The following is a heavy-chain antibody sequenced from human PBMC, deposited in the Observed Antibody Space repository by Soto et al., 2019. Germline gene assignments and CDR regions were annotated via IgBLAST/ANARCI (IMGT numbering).Heavy chain of an antibody. J-gene: IGHJ6*02. V-gene: IGHV1-18*04. CDR3: ARDPAVTSYYYYYGMDV. Sequence: QVQLVKSGAEVKKPGASVKVSCKASGYTFTSYGISWVRQAPGQGLEWMGWISAYNGNTNYAQKLQGRVTMTTDTATSTAYMELRSLRSDDTAVYYCARDPAVTSYYYYYGMDVWGQGTTVTVSS. CDR1: GYTFTSYG. CDR2: ISAYNGNT. D-gene: IGHD4-17*01.